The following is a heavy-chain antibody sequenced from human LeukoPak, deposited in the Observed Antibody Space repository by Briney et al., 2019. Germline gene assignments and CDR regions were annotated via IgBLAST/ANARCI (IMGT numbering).Heavy chain of an antibody. J-gene: IGHJ5*02. CDR1: GGSFSGYY. CDR3: ARVGVVGATHWFDP. CDR2: INHSGST. D-gene: IGHD1-26*01. V-gene: IGHV4-34*01. Sequence: SETLSLTCAVYGGSFSGYYWSWILQPPGKGLEWIGEINHSGSTNYNPSLKSRVTISVDTSKNQFSLKLSSVTAADTAVYYCARVGVVGATHWFDPWGQGTLVTVSS.